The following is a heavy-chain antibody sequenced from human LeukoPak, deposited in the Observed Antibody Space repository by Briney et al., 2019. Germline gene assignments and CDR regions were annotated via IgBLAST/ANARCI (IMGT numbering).Heavy chain of an antibody. CDR1: GFTFSSYW. J-gene: IGHJ4*02. Sequence: PGGSLRLSCAASGFTFSSYWMHWVRQAPGKGLVLVSRIKSDGSSSTYADSVKGRFTISRDNAKNTLYLQMNTLRVEDTAVYYCAIDLDFGGYSNFDYWGQGTLVTVSS. CDR2: IKSDGSSS. V-gene: IGHV3-74*01. CDR3: AIDLDFGGYSNFDY. D-gene: IGHD4-23*01.